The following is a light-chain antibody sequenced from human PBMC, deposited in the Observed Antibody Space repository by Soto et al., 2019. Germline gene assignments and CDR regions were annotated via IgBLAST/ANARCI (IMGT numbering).Light chain of an antibody. J-gene: IGKJ3*01. CDR1: QDIKNY. V-gene: IGKV1D-8*01. Sequence: GDRVTISCRMSQDIKNYLAWYQQRPGKAPALLIYSASTLQNGVPSRFSGSWSGTDFTLTISRLQSEDFATYYCQLYYSFPFTFGPWTKVDV. CDR2: SAS. CDR3: QLYYSFPFT.